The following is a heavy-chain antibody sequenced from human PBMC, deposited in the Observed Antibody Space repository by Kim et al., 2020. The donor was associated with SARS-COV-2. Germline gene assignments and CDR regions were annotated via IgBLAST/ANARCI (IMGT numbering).Heavy chain of an antibody. CDR3: ARARDYSSGTYRAFDY. J-gene: IGHJ4*02. V-gene: IGHV3-7*03. Sequence: DPGKGRFTNSRDNAKNSLYLQMNSLRDEDTAVYYCARARDYSSGTYRAFDYWGQGTLVTVSS. D-gene: IGHD3-10*01.